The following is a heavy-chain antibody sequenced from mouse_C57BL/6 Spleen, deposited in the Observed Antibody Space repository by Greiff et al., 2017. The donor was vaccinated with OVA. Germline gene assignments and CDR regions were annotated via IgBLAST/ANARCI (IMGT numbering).Heavy chain of an antibody. V-gene: IGHV1-64*01. D-gene: IGHD2-2*01. CDR2: IHPNSGST. CDR3: ARGLVTPYWYFDV. Sequence: QVQLQQPGAELVKPGASVKLSCKASGYTFTSYWMHWVKQRPGQGLEWIGMIHPNSGSTNYNEKFKSKATLTVDKSSSTAYMQLSSLTSEDSAVYYCARGLVTPYWYFDVWGTGTTVTVSS. CDR1: GYTFTSYW. J-gene: IGHJ1*03.